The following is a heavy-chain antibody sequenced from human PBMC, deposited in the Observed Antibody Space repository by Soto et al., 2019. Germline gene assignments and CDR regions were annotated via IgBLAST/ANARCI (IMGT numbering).Heavy chain of an antibody. J-gene: IGHJ5*02. CDR2: INHSGST. Sequence: QVQLQQWGAGLLKPSETLSLTCAVYGGSFSGYYWSWIRQPPGKGLEWIGEINHSGSTNYNPSLKSRVTISVDTSKNQFSLKLSSVTAADTAVYYCARKRSSVVVVAATWSSWFDPWGQGTLVTVSS. CDR3: ARKRSSVVVVAATWSSWFDP. CDR1: GGSFSGYY. V-gene: IGHV4-34*01. D-gene: IGHD2-15*01.